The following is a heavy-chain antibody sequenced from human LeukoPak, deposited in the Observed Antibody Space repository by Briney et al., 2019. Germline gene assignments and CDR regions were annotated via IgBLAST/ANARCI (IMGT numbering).Heavy chain of an antibody. J-gene: IGHJ4*02. CDR2: IYYGGNT. D-gene: IGHD3-22*01. V-gene: IGHV4-39*01. CDR1: GGSISSSGYY. Sequence: PSETLSLTCTVSGGSISSSGYYWGWIRQPPGKGLEWIGNIYYGGNTYYNPSLKSLVTISVDTSKNQFSLKLTSVTATDTAVYYCARLRDSSGFYSRVWGQGTLVAVSS. CDR3: ARLRDSSGFYSRV.